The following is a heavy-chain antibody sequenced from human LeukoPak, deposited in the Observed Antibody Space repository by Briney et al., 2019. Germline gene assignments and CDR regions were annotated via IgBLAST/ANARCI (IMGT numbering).Heavy chain of an antibody. CDR1: GYTFTGYY. D-gene: IGHD2-21*02. Sequence: GASVKVSCKASGYTFTGYYMHWVRQAPGQGLEWMGWINPNSGGTNYAQKFQGRVTMTRDTSISTAYMELSRLRSDDTAVYYCARVVVVTSDAFDIWGQGTMVTVSS. CDR2: INPNSGGT. V-gene: IGHV1-2*02. CDR3: ARVVVVTSDAFDI. J-gene: IGHJ3*02.